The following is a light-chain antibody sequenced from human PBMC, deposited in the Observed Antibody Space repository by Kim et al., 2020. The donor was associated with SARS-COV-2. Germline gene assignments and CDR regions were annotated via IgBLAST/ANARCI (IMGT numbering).Light chain of an antibody. CDR2: DAS. CDR1: QDISNY. Sequence: DIQMTQSPSSLSASVGDRVTITCHASQDISNYLNWYQQKPGKAPKLLIYDASNLETGVPSRFSGSGSGTDFTFTISSLQPEDIATYYCQQYDNLLLTFGGGTKLEI. CDR3: QQYDNLLLT. V-gene: IGKV1-33*01. J-gene: IGKJ4*01.